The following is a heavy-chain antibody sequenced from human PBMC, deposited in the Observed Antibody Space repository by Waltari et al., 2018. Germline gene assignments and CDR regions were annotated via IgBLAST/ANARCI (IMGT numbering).Heavy chain of an antibody. V-gene: IGHV1-69*13. CDR3: ARSSSYYYDSNWLGWFDP. CDR2: IIPIFGTA. J-gene: IGHJ5*02. Sequence: QVQLVQSGAEVKKPGSSVKVSCKASGGTFSSYAISWVRQVPGQGLEWMGRIIPIFGTANYAQRSQGRVTITADNSTGTASMELSSLRSEDTAVYYCARSSSYYYDSNWLGWFDPWGQGTLVTVSS. CDR1: GGTFSSYA. D-gene: IGHD3-22*01.